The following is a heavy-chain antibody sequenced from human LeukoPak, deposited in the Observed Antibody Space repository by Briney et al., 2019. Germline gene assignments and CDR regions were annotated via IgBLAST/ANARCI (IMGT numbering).Heavy chain of an antibody. J-gene: IGHJ6*02. CDR2: IIPFFATT. Sequence: SVKVSCKASGGNLSSYAMTWVRQAPGQGLEWMGGIIPFFATTNYAQKFQGRVTVTADESTSTSYMELTSLRSDDTAVSYCVRGLGYCSAGNCYLFGMDVWGQGTTVTVSS. CDR1: GGNLSSYA. CDR3: VRGLGYCSAGNCYLFGMDV. V-gene: IGHV1-69*01. D-gene: IGHD2-15*01.